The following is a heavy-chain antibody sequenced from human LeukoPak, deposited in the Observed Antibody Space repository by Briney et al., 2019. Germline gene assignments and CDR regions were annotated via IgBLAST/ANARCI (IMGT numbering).Heavy chain of an antibody. J-gene: IGHJ5*02. CDR1: GYSISSSNW. CDR2: IYYTGTT. Sequence: PSDTLSPTCAVSGYSISSSNWWGWIRQPPGKGLEWIGYIYYTGTTNYNPSLKSRVTMSVDTSKNHFSLKLTSVTAFDTAVYYCARKPPNVGWFDPWGQGTLVTVSS. CDR3: ARKPPNVGWFDP. V-gene: IGHV4-28*06. D-gene: IGHD1-1*01.